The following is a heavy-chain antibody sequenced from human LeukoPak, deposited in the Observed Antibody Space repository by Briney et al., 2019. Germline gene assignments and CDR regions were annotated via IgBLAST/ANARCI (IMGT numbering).Heavy chain of an antibody. V-gene: IGHV3-64D*06. CDR2: ISSNGGST. Sequence: GGSLRLSCSASGFTFSSYAMHWVRQAPGKGLEYVSAISSNGGSTYYADSVKGRFTISRDNSKNTPYLQMSSLRAEDTAVYYCVKELYYYGSGGFDYWGQGTLVTVSS. CDR1: GFTFSSYA. CDR3: VKELYYYGSGGFDY. D-gene: IGHD3-10*01. J-gene: IGHJ4*02.